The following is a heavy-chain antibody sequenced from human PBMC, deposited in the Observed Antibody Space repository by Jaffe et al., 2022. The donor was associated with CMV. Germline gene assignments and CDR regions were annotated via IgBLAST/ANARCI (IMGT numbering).Heavy chain of an antibody. D-gene: IGHD1-1*01. Sequence: EVQLVESGGGLVQPGGSLRLSCAASGFTVSSNYMSWVRQAPGKGLEWVSVIYSGGSTYYADSVKGRFTISRDNSKNTLYLQMNSLRAEDTAVYYCARDVDGYNSYYFDYWGQGTLVTVSS. CDR2: IYSGGST. CDR1: GFTVSSNY. J-gene: IGHJ4*02. V-gene: IGHV3-66*01. CDR3: ARDVDGYNSYYFDY.